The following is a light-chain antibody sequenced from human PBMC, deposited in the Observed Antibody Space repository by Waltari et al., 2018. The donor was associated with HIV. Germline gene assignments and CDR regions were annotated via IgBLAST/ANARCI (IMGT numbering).Light chain of an antibody. CDR1: SSNIGDNY. J-gene: IGLJ3*02. Sequence: QSALTQPPSTSGTPGQTVTIPCSGSSSNIGDNYVSWYQQLPVTAPKLLIYRNSQRPSGVRDRFSGSKSGTSASLAINDLRSEDEAEYHCAAWDDSLSGWVFGGGTNLTVL. CDR3: AAWDDSLSGWV. V-gene: IGLV1-47*01. CDR2: RNS.